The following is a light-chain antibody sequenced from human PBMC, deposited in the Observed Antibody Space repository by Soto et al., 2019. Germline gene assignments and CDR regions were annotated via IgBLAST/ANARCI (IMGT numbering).Light chain of an antibody. CDR1: QSVSSSY. V-gene: IGKV3-20*01. CDR2: GAS. J-gene: IGKJ5*01. CDR3: QQYGSSPPIT. Sequence: EIVLTQSPGTLSLSPGDRATLSCRASQSVSSSYLAWYQQKPGQAPRLLIYGASSRATGIPDRFSGSGSGTDFTLTISRLEPEDFAVYYCQQYGSSPPITFGQGTDWRL.